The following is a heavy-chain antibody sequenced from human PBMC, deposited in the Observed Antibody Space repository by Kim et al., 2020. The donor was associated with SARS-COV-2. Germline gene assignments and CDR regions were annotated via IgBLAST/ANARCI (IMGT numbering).Heavy chain of an antibody. CDR3: AKWRYGSGSYYGYYFDY. V-gene: IGHV3-23*01. D-gene: IGHD3-10*01. Sequence: GGSLRLSCAASGFTFSSYAMSWVRQAPGKGLEWVSAISGSGGSTYYADSVKGRFTISRDNSKNTLYLQMNSLRAEDTAVYYCAKWRYGSGSYYGYYFDYWGQGTLVTVSS. CDR2: ISGSGGST. J-gene: IGHJ4*02. CDR1: GFTFSSYA.